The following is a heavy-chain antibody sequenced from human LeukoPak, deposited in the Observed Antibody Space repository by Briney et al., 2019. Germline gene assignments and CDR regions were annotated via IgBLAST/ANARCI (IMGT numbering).Heavy chain of an antibody. CDR1: GGTFSSYA. D-gene: IGHD6-13*01. J-gene: IGHJ4*02. V-gene: IGHV1-69*04. CDR2: IIPMPGTT. CDR3: ARDSGGEAAGAAHTKY. Sequence: ASVKVSCKASGGTFSSYAISWVRQAPGQGLEWMGRIIPMPGTTDYAQKFQGRVTITADKSTTTAYMELSSLRSEDTAMYYCARDSGGEAAGAAHTKYRGQGTPVTVSS.